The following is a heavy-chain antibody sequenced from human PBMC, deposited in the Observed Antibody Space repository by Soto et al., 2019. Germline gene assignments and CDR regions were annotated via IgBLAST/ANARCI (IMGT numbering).Heavy chain of an antibody. V-gene: IGHV4-4*02. J-gene: IGHJ4*02. CDR1: GDSISSPNW. CDR3: AREGFDHRPDY. Sequence: QVQLQESGPGLVKPSETLSLTCAVSGDSISSPNWGSWYRQSPGKGLELIGEMFASGSSNYNPSLDGRVTISLDTSKNHFSLKLTSLTAADTAIYYCAREGFDHRPDYWGQGIPVSVSS. CDR2: MFASGSS.